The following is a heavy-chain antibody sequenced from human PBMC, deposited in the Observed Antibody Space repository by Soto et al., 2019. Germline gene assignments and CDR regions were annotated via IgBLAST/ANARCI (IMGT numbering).Heavy chain of an antibody. CDR1: GFTFSSYS. Sequence: EVQLVESGGGLVKPGGSLRLSCAASGFTFSSYSMNWVRQAPGKGLEWVSSISSSSSYIYKADSVKGRFTISRDNAKNSLYVQMNSLRAEDTAVYYCARISGTGYNRSPGYGMDVWSQGTTVTVSS. CDR2: ISSSSSYI. CDR3: ARISGTGYNRSPGYGMDV. V-gene: IGHV3-21*01. D-gene: IGHD3-9*01. J-gene: IGHJ6*02.